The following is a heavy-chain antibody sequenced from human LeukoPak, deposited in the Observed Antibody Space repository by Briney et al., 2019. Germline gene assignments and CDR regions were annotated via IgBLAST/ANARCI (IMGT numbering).Heavy chain of an antibody. J-gene: IGHJ6*03. Sequence: GESLKISCKGSGYRFNNYWIGWVRQMSGKGLEWMGTIYPDDSNTKYTPSFEGQVTISVDKSINTAYLQWSSLKASDTAIYYCARRYGAGYSSSYYYYYMDVWGQGTTVTVSS. V-gene: IGHV5-51*01. CDR3: ARRYGAGYSSSYYYYYMDV. CDR2: IYPDDSNT. CDR1: GYRFNNYW. D-gene: IGHD5-24*01.